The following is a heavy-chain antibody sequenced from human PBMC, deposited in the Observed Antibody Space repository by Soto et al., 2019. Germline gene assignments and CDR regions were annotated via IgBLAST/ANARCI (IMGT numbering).Heavy chain of an antibody. V-gene: IGHV1-18*01. CDR2: INSYNGNT. J-gene: IGHJ5*02. CDR1: GYTFTSYG. CDR3: AREPVAGNWFYP. D-gene: IGHD6-19*01. Sequence: AXVKVSCKASGYTFTSYGISWVRQAPGQGLEWMGWINSYNGNTNYAQKLQGRVTMTTDTSTSTAYMELRSLRSDDTAVYYCAREPVAGNWFYPWSQGTLVTVSS.